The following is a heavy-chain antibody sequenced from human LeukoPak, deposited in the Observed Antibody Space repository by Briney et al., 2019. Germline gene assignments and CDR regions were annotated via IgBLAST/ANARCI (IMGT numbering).Heavy chain of an antibody. V-gene: IGHV4-34*01. D-gene: IGHD2-2*01. Sequence: GSLRLSCAASGFTFSDYYMSWIRQPPGKGLEWIGEINHSGSTNYNPSLKSRVTISVDTSKNQFSLELSSVTAADTAVYYCARTAFRYQLHYWGQGTLVTVSS. CDR1: GFTFSDYY. CDR2: INHSGST. J-gene: IGHJ4*02. CDR3: ARTAFRYQLHY.